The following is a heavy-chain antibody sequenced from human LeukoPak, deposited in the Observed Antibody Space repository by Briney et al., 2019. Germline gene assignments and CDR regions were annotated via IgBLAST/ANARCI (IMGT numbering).Heavy chain of an antibody. CDR3: AREVVAASLDAFDI. CDR1: GGSMNQYY. D-gene: IGHD2-15*01. J-gene: IGHJ3*02. CDR2: IYYSGST. Sequence: SETLSLTCTVSGGSMNQYYWSWIRQPPGKGLEWIGSIYYSGSTYYNPSLKSRVTISVDTSKNQFSLKLSSVTAADTAVYYCAREVVAASLDAFDIWGQGTMVTVSS. V-gene: IGHV4-39*07.